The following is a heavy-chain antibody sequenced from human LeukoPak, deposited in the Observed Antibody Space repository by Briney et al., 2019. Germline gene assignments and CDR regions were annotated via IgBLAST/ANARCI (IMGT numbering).Heavy chain of an antibody. CDR1: GFTFSSYG. CDR3: ARGSYYYGSGSYPWGYFDY. V-gene: IGHV3-33*01. CDR2: IWYDGRKK. J-gene: IGHJ4*02. D-gene: IGHD3-10*01. Sequence: GGSLRLSCAASGFTFSSYGMHWVRQAPGKGLEWVAVIWYDGRKKYYAGSVKGRFTISRDNSKNTLYLQMNSLRAEDTAVYYCARGSYYYGSGSYPWGYFDYWGQGTLVTVSS.